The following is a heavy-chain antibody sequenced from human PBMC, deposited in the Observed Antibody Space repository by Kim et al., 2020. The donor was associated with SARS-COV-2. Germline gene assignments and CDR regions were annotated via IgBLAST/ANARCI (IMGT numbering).Heavy chain of an antibody. CDR1: VGSVSSGGYY. CDR3: ARQGGDRDNFKAFDI. Sequence: SETLSLTCTVSVGSVSSGGYYWGWMRQSPGKGLEWIGSFYFGGSTHFDPSLRNRVTISVDTSKTQFSMKLSSVTAADTAVYYCARQGGDRDNFKAFDIWGQGTTDTVTS. J-gene: IGHJ3*02. CDR2: FYFGGST. D-gene: IGHD1-1*01. V-gene: IGHV4-39*01.